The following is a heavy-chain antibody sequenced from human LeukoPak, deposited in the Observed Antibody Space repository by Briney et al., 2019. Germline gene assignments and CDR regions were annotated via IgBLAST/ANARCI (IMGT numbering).Heavy chain of an antibody. J-gene: IGHJ4*02. Sequence: GGSLRLSCAGSGFIFNNYAMHWVRQPPGKGLEWVSGISWNSGSIDYADSVKGRFTISRDNAKNSLYLQMNSLRVEDTAFYYCAKDKGREYSSSYLFDYWGQGTLVTVSS. CDR3: AKDKGREYSSSYLFDY. CDR1: GFIFNNYA. V-gene: IGHV3-9*01. CDR2: ISWNSGSI. D-gene: IGHD6-6*01.